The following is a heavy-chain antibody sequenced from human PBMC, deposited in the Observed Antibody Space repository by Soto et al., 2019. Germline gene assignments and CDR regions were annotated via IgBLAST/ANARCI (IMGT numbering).Heavy chain of an antibody. CDR2: TSHSGST. CDR3: ARGGDDYDYGVDV. V-gene: IGHV4-34*01. Sequence: PSETLSLTCDVYGGSFNGYHWSWIRQPPGKGLEWIGETSHSGSTDYNPSLKSRVTISVDTSKNQFSLRVTSVTAADTAVYYCARGGDDYDYGVDVWGQGTTVTVSS. D-gene: IGHD3-16*01. CDR1: GGSFNGYH. J-gene: IGHJ6*02.